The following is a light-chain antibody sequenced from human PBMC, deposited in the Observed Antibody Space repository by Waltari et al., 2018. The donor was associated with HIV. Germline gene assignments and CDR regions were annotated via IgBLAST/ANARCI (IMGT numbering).Light chain of an antibody. CDR1: SSDVGGYNY. CDR2: DVS. Sequence: QSALTQPASVSGSPGQSITISCTGTSSDVGGYNYVSWYPQHPGKAPKLMIYDVSNRPSGVSNRFSGSKSGNTASLTFSGLQAEDEADYYCSSYTSGSTLVFGGGTKLTVL. CDR3: SSYTSGSTLV. J-gene: IGLJ2*01. V-gene: IGLV2-14*03.